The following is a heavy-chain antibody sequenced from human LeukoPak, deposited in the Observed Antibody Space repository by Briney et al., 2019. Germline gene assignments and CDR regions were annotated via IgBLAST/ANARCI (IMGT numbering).Heavy chain of an antibody. D-gene: IGHD2-15*01. Sequence: PGGSLRLSCAASGFTFSTYAMSWVRQAPGKGLEWVSAISVSGNETYYAGSVKGRYTISRDNSKNTLFLQMNSLRAEDTAVYYCAKLAAASEYSFTDVWGQGTTVTVSS. J-gene: IGHJ6*02. V-gene: IGHV3-23*01. CDR2: ISVSGNET. CDR1: GFTFSTYA. CDR3: AKLAAASEYSFTDV.